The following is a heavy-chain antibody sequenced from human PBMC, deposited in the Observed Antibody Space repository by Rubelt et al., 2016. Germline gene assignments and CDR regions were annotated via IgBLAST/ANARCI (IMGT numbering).Heavy chain of an antibody. CDR3: ARGGSGWPFDY. V-gene: IGHV4-59*12. CDR1: GGSISSYY. Sequence: QVQLQESGPGLVKPSETLSLTCTVSGGSISSYYWRWLRQPPGKGLEWIGEINHSGSTNYNPSLKSRVTISVDTSSNPCSLTLSSVTAADTAVYYCARGGSGWPFDYWGQGTLVTVSS. J-gene: IGHJ4*02. D-gene: IGHD6-19*01. CDR2: INHSGST.